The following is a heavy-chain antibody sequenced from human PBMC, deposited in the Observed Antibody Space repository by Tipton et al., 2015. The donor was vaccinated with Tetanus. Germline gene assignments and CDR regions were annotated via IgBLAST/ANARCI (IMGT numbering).Heavy chain of an antibody. Sequence: GLVKPSGTVSLTCAVSGDPVTTNNWWSWVRQTPVRGLEWIAEIYHTGGTNYSPSLGSRATISMEKSKNKIFLTLRSVTAADTGVYYCARDRSLGVTSDAFEIWGQGTTVTVS. J-gene: IGHJ3*02. CDR2: IYHTGGT. V-gene: IGHV4-4*02. CDR3: ARDRSLGVTSDAFEI. CDR1: GDPVTTNNW. D-gene: IGHD3-3*01.